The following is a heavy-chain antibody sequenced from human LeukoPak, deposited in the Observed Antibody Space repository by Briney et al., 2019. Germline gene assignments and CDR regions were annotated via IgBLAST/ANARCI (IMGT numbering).Heavy chain of an antibody. D-gene: IGHD3-22*01. CDR2: INPNSGGT. J-gene: IGHJ4*02. V-gene: IGHV1-2*02. Sequence: ASVKVSCKASGYTFTCYYMHWVRQAPGQGLEWMGWINPNSGGTNYAQKFQGRVTMTRDTSISTAYMELSRLRSDDTAVYYCARGKAYYDSSGYQFDYWGQGTLVTVSS. CDR3: ARGKAYYDSSGYQFDY. CDR1: GYTFTCYY.